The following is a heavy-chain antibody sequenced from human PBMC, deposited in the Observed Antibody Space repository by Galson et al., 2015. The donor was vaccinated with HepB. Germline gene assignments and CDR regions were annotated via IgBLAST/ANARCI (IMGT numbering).Heavy chain of an antibody. CDR2: ISASGDNT. Sequence: SLRLSCAASGFTFGNYATTWVRQAPGKGLEWVSTISASGDNTYYADSVKGRFTISRDNSKNTLYLQINSLRAEDTALYYCAKEGIAATEHAFDFWGQGTMVTVSS. J-gene: IGHJ3*01. CDR3: AKEGIAATEHAFDF. D-gene: IGHD6-13*01. CDR1: GFTFGNYA. V-gene: IGHV3-23*01.